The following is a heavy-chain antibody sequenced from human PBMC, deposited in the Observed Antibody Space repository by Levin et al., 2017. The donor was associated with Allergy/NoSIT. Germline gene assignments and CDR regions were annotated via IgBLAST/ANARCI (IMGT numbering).Heavy chain of an antibody. Sequence: GGSLRLSCAASGFTFDDYSMHWVRQAPGKGLEWVSLISWDGGRTDYADSVKGRFTISRDNSKNSLYLQMNSLRTEDTALYYCANEIAAAGTFDFGMDVWSPGTTGTVSS. D-gene: IGHD6-13*01. CDR2: ISWDGGRT. V-gene: IGHV3-43*01. J-gene: IGHJ6*02. CDR3: ANEIAAAGTFDFGMDV. CDR1: GFTFDDYS.